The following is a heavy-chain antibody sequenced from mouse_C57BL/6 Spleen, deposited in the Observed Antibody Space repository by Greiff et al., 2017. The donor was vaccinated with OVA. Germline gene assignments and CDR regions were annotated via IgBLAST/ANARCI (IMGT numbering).Heavy chain of an antibody. J-gene: IGHJ1*03. V-gene: IGHV5-6*02. CDR1: GFTFSSYG. D-gene: IGHD2-5*01. CDR2: ISSGGSYT. Sequence: DVKLVESGGDLVKPGGSLKLSCAASGFTFSSYGMSWVRQTPDKRLEWVATISSGGSYTYYPDSVKGRFTISRDNAKNTLYLQMSSLKSEDTAMYYCARFYSNRWYFDVWGTGTTVTVSS. CDR3: ARFYSNRWYFDV.